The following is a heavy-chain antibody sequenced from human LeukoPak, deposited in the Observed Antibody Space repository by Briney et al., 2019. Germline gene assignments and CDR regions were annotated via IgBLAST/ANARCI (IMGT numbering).Heavy chain of an antibody. CDR1: GGSISSYY. V-gene: IGHV4-59*01. CDR2: IYYSGST. J-gene: IGHJ6*03. Sequence: SSETLSLTCTVSGGSISSYYWSWIRQPPGKGLEWIGYIYYSGSTSYNPSLKSRVTISVDTSKNQFSLKLSSVTAADTAVYYCARGEGDSSGYYHINYYYMDVWGKGTTVTISS. D-gene: IGHD3-22*01. CDR3: ARGEGDSSGYYHINYYYMDV.